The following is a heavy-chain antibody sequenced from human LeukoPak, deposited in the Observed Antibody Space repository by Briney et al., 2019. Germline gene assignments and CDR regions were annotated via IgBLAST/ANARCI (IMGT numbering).Heavy chain of an antibody. Sequence: ASVKVSCKVSGYTLTELSMHWLRQPPGKGLEWMGGFDPEDGETIYAQKFQGRVTMTEDTSTDTAYMELSSLRSEDTAVYYCATRHGHYGSGSYYGYWGQGTLVTVSS. J-gene: IGHJ4*02. CDR2: FDPEDGET. D-gene: IGHD3-10*01. CDR3: ATRHGHYGSGSYYGY. CDR1: GYTLTELS. V-gene: IGHV1-24*01.